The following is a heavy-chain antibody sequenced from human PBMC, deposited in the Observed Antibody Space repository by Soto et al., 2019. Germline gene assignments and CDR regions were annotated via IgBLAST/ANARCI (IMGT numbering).Heavy chain of an antibody. D-gene: IGHD3-10*01. V-gene: IGHV3-23*01. CDR1: GFSFSSYA. CDR3: GKGVSVSPAFYFDS. J-gene: IGHJ5*01. Sequence: GGSLRLSCPASGFSFSSYAMTWARRAPGKGLEWVSGISGTGGSTFYAASVRGRFTISRDNSKNTLYLQMDNLSTEDTAVYYCGKGVSVSPAFYFDSWGQGTLVTVSS. CDR2: ISGTGGST.